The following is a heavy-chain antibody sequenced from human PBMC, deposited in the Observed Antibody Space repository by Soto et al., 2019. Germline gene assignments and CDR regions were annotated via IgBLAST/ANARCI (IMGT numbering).Heavy chain of an antibody. V-gene: IGHV1-18*01. D-gene: IGHD5-18*01. J-gene: IGHJ5*02. CDR1: GYTFTSYG. CDR2: ISAYNGNT. Sequence: VSVKVACKAPGYTFTSYGMRWVRQAPGQGLEGMGWISAYNGNTNYAQKLQGRVTMTTDTSTSTAYMELRGLSSDDTDVYYCARERTVRGYSYGSGSWFDPWGQGTLVTASA. CDR3: ARERTVRGYSYGSGSWFDP.